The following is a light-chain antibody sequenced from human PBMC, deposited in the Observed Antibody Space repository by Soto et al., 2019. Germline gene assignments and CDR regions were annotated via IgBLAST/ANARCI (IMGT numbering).Light chain of an antibody. Sequence: EIVMTNSPATLSVSLGERATLSCRASQRVSSNLAWYKQKPGQPPTLLIYGASSTATGIPARFRGRGSGIECALTISRQEPVDFAVYYCRQYGASHGEFGQLTKV. V-gene: IGKV3-15*01. CDR3: RQYGASHGE. J-gene: IGKJ1*01. CDR1: QRVSSN. CDR2: GAS.